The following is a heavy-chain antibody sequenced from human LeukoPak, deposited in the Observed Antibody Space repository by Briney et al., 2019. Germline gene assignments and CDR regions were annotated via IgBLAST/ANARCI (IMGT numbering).Heavy chain of an antibody. Sequence: ASVKVSCKASGYTFTGYYMHWVRQAPGQGLEWMGWINPNSGGTNYAQKFQGRVTITADESTSTAYMELSSLRSEDTAVYYRARNSHAGSYNYFDYWGQGTLVTVSS. V-gene: IGHV1-2*02. CDR1: GYTFTGYY. D-gene: IGHD1-26*01. CDR2: INPNSGGT. J-gene: IGHJ4*02. CDR3: ARNSHAGSYNYFDY.